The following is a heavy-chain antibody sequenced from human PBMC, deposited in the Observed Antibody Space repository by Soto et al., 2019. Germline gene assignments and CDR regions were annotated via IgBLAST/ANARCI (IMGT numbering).Heavy chain of an antibody. V-gene: IGHV3-11*06. D-gene: IGHD1-1*01. CDR2: SSNSGTFA. CDR3: ARSGDNYNLLDY. CDR1: GFTFNEYY. J-gene: IGHJ4*02. Sequence: GGSLRLSCAASGFTFNEYYMSWIRQAPGKGLEWISYSSNSGTFARYADSVKGRFSISRDNAKNSLYLQINSLRGDDTAIYYCARSGDNYNLLDYWGQGTPVTVSS.